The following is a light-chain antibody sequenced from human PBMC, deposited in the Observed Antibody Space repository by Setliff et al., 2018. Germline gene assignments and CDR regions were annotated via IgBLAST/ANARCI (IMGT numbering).Light chain of an antibody. V-gene: IGLV2-14*01. J-gene: IGLJ2*01. CDR3: SSYISTSALVV. Sequence: QSVLTQPASVSGSPGQSITISCTGSSTDIGAYNFVSWYQQNPGKAPKLIIYDVVNRPSGVSHRFSGSKSGSTASLTISGLQAEDEADYFCSSYISTSALVVFGGGTKGTV. CDR2: DVV. CDR1: STDIGAYNF.